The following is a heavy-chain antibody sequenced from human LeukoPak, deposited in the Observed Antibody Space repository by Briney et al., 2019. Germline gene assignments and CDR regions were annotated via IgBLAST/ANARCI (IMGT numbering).Heavy chain of an antibody. CDR1: GGSISSYY. CDR3: ALARINHASGSHPYYFDY. CDR2: IYYSGST. Sequence: SETLSLTCTVSGGSISSYYWSWIRQPPGKRLEWIGYIYYSGSTNYTPSLKSRVTISVDTSKNQFSLKLASVTAADTAVYYCALARINHASGSHPYYFDYWGQGTLVTVSS. J-gene: IGHJ4*02. D-gene: IGHD3-10*01. V-gene: IGHV4-59*08.